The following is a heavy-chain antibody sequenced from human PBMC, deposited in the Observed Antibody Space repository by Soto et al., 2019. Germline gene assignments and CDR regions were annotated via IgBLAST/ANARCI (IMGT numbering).Heavy chain of an antibody. Sequence: GGSLRLSCAASGFTFSSYAMSWVRQAPGKGLEWVSAISGSGGSTYYADSVKGRFTFSRDHSKNTLYLQMNSLGAEDTAVYFFAKDWNMTMIVVVTSHSGYWGPGALVTVSS. CDR1: GFTFSSYA. J-gene: IGHJ4*03. V-gene: IGHV3-23*01. CDR3: AKDWNMTMIVVVTSHSGY. CDR2: ISGSGGST. D-gene: IGHD3-22*01.